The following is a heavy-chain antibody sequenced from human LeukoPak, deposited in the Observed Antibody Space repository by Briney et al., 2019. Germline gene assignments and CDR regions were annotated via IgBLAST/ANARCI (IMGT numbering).Heavy chain of an antibody. J-gene: IGHJ4*02. V-gene: IGHV4-59*12. CDR1: GGSMNNYY. D-gene: IGHD6-19*01. CDR3: ARDHVAVAGLDY. Sequence: SETLSLTCTVSGGSMNNYYWSWIRQAPGKGLEWIGYISDSGSTNYNPSLRSRVTISVDTSKNQFSLKLSSVTPEDTAVYYCARDHVAVAGLDYWGQGTLVTVSS. CDR2: ISDSGST.